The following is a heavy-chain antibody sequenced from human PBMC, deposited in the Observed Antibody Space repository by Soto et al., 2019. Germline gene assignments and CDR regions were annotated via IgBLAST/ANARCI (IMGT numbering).Heavy chain of an antibody. J-gene: IGHJ6*01. V-gene: IGHV3-23*01. Sequence: GGSLRLSCAASGFTFSSYAMNWVRQAPGKGLEWVSAISGSGGNTNYADSVKGRFTISRDNSKSTLYLQMHSLRAEDTAVYYCSRVPYYFTSGTDYGMDVWGQGTTVTVSS. CDR2: ISGSGGNT. D-gene: IGHD3-10*01. CDR1: GFTFSSYA. CDR3: SRVPYYFTSGTDYGMDV.